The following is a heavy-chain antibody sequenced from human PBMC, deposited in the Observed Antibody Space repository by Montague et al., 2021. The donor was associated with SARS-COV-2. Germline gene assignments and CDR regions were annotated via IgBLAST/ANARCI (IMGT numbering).Heavy chain of an antibody. D-gene: IGHD3-10*01. CDR3: ARATAAVSMVRGYIIPSYHFDY. Sequence: PALVKPTQTLTLTCTFSGFSLGTSEMSVSWIRQPPGKALEWLARIDWDDDKFYRTSLETRLTISKDTSKNQVVLTMTNMDPVDTATYYCARATAAVSMVRGYIIPSYHFDYWGQGALVTVSS. CDR2: IDWDDDK. V-gene: IGHV2-70*17. J-gene: IGHJ4*02. CDR1: GFSLGTSEMS.